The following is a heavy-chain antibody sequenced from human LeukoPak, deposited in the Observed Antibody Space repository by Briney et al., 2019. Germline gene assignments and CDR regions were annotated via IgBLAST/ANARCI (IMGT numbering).Heavy chain of an antibody. CDR3: ARETVMVVPAAIKSDA. CDR2: IKYDGSEK. CDR1: GFNFYTFW. D-gene: IGHD2-2*01. V-gene: IGHV3-7*01. Sequence: PGGSLRLSCAASGFNFYTFWMSWVRQAPGKGLEWVANIKYDGSEKYYADSVKGRYTISRDDARKSLFLQMNSLRADDTAIYYCARETVMVVPAAIKSDAWGQGTLVTVS. J-gene: IGHJ5*02.